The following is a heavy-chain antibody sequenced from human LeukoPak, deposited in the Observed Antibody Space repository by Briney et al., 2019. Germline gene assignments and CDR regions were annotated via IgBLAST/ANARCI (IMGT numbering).Heavy chain of an antibody. V-gene: IGHV3-9*01. Sequence: GGSLRLSCAASGFTFDDYAMHWVRQAPGKGLEWVSGISWNSGSIGYADSVKGRFTISRDNAKNSLYLQTNSLRAEDTALYYCAKGTYYYDSSGLFDYWGQGTLVTVSS. CDR2: ISWNSGSI. CDR3: AKGTYYYDSSGLFDY. D-gene: IGHD3-22*01. CDR1: GFTFDDYA. J-gene: IGHJ4*02.